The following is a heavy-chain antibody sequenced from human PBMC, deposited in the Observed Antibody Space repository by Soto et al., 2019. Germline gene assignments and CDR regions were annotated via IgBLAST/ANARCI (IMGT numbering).Heavy chain of an antibody. Sequence: SVKVSCKASGGTFSSYAISWVRQAPGQGLEWMGGIIPIFGTANYAQKFQGRVTITADESTSTAYMELSSLRSENTAVYYCARDRIVVVTATASYNWFDPWGQGTLVTVSS. CDR3: ARDRIVVVTATASYNWFDP. CDR2: IIPIFGTA. J-gene: IGHJ5*02. D-gene: IGHD2-21*02. V-gene: IGHV1-69*13. CDR1: GGTFSSYA.